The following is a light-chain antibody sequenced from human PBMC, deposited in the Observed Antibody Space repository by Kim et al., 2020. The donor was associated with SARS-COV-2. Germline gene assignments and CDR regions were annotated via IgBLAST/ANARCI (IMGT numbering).Light chain of an antibody. CDR2: GIF. J-gene: IGKJ2*01. Sequence: FAPGERVTLSCRASQSLNTKYFAWYQQKPGQAPRLLIFGIFTRATGIPDRFSGSGSGTDFSLTISRLEPEDFAVYHCQQYESPPYTFGQGTKLEI. V-gene: IGKV3-20*01. CDR3: QQYESPPYT. CDR1: QSLNTKY.